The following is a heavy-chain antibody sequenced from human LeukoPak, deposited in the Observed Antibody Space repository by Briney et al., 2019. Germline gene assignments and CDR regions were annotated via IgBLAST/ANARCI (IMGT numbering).Heavy chain of an antibody. V-gene: IGHV4-34*01. CDR1: GGSFSGYY. D-gene: IGHD3-16*01. Sequence: SSETLSLTXAVYGGSFSGYYWSWIGQPPGKGLEWIGESNHSGSTNYNPSLKSRVTISVDTSKNQFSLKLSSVTAADTAVYYCARRPGAFHVWGSQTPYYFDYWGQGTLVTVSS. J-gene: IGHJ4*02. CDR2: SNHSGST. CDR3: ARRPGAFHVWGSQTPYYFDY.